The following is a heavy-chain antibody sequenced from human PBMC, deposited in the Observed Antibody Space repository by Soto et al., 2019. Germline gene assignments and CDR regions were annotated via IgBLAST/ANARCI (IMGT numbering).Heavy chain of an antibody. CDR3: VRDGHCSTTSCYGNWFDP. Sequence: EVQLVESGGGLVQPGGSLRLSCAASGFTFSTYWMHWIRQVPGKGLEWVSRINSDASHTYYADAVKGRFTISRDNAKNPLHLEMNSLRAVDTAVYYCVRDGHCSTTSCYGNWFDPWGQGTLVTVSS. CDR1: GFTFSTYW. CDR2: INSDASHT. J-gene: IGHJ5*02. V-gene: IGHV3-74*01. D-gene: IGHD2-2*01.